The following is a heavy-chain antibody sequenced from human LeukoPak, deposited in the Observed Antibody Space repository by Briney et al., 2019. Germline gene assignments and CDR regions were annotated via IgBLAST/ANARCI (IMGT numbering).Heavy chain of an antibody. J-gene: IGHJ4*02. Sequence: ASVKVSCKASGYTFTGYYMHWVRQAPGQGLEWMGWINPNSGGTNYAQKFQGRVTVTRDTSISTAYMELSRLRSDDTAVYYCARGRDYYDSSGYYRIFDYWGQGTLVTVSS. CDR2: INPNSGGT. V-gene: IGHV1-2*02. D-gene: IGHD3-22*01. CDR3: ARGRDYYDSSGYYRIFDY. CDR1: GYTFTGYY.